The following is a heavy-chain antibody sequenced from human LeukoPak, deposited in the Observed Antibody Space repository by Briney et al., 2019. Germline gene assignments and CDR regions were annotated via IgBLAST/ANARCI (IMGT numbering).Heavy chain of an antibody. CDR1: GYTFTSYG. D-gene: IGHD2-15*01. J-gene: IGHJ1*01. Sequence: ASVKVSCKASGYTFTSYGISWVRQAPGQGLEWMGWISAYNGNTNYAQKLQGRVTMTTDTSTSTAYMELSSLRSEDTAVYYCARVYCSGGSCYDEYFQHWGQGTLVTVSS. CDR3: ARVYCSGGSCYDEYFQH. V-gene: IGHV1-18*01. CDR2: ISAYNGNT.